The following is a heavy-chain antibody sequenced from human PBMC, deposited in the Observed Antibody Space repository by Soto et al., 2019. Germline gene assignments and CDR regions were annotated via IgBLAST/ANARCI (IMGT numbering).Heavy chain of an antibody. Sequence: ASETLSLTCTVSGGSISSYYWSWIRQPPGKGLEWIGYIYYSGSTNYNPSLKSRVTISVDTSKNQFSLKLSSVTAADTAVYYCASTHYYDSSGYSDYWGQGTLVTVSS. D-gene: IGHD3-22*01. V-gene: IGHV4-59*01. CDR3: ASTHYYDSSGYSDY. J-gene: IGHJ4*02. CDR2: IYYSGST. CDR1: GGSISSYY.